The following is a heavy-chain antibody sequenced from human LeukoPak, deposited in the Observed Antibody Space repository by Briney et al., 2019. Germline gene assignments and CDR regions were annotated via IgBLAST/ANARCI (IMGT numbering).Heavy chain of an antibody. J-gene: IGHJ6*03. CDR2: IYHSGST. V-gene: IGHV4-38-2*02. CDR3: ARGGLRMYYYYYYMDV. D-gene: IGHD4-17*01. Sequence: SETLSLTCTVSGYSISSGYYWGWIRQPPGKGLEWIGSIYHSGSTYYNPSLKSRVTISVDTSKNQFSLKLSSVTAADTAVYYCARGGLRMYYYYYYMDVWGKGTTVTVSS. CDR1: GYSISSGYY.